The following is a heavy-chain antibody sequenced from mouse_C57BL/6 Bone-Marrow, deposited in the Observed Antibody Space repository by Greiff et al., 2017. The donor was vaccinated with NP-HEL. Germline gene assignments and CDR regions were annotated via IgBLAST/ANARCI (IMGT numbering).Heavy chain of an antibody. CDR1: GYTFTNYW. Sequence: QVQLKQSGAELVRPGTSVKMSCKASGYTFTNYWIGWAKQRPGHGLEWIGDIYPGGGYTNYNEKFKGKATLTADKSSSTAYMQFSSLTSEDSAIYYCARSQRSTYYYGSSYFFFDYWGQGTTLTVSS. CDR3: ARSQRSTYYYGSSYFFFDY. D-gene: IGHD1-1*01. V-gene: IGHV1-63*01. J-gene: IGHJ2*01. CDR2: IYPGGGYT.